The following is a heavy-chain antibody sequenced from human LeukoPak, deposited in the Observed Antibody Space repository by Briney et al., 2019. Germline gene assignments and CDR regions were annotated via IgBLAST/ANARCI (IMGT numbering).Heavy chain of an antibody. Sequence: SETLSLTCTVSGGSISSSCYFWGRIRQPPGTGLKWIGSIYYGGTTYYNPSLKSRVTISVDTSKNQFSLNLSSVTATDTAVYYCARHDGRGGATMGALDYWGRGTLVTVSS. D-gene: IGHD4/OR15-4a*01. CDR3: ARHDGRGGATMGALDY. J-gene: IGHJ4*02. CDR1: GGSISSSCYF. V-gene: IGHV4-39*01. CDR2: IYYGGTT.